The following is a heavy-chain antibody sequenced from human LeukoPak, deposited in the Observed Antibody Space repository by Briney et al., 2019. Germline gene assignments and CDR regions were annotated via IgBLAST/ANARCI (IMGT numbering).Heavy chain of an antibody. Sequence: ASVKVSCKASGYTFTSYDINWVRQATGRGLEWMGYMNPNSGKTEYAQKFQGRVTMTADTSISTAYMELSSLTSEDTAVYYCARELRRDAYWGQGTLVTVSS. CDR2: MNPNSGKT. V-gene: IGHV1-8*01. J-gene: IGHJ4*02. CDR1: GYTFTSYD. D-gene: IGHD5-24*01. CDR3: ARELRRDAY.